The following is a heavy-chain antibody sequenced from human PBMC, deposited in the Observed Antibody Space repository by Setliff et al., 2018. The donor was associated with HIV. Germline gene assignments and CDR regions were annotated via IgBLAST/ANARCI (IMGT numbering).Heavy chain of an antibody. CDR1: AYSFTSYW. J-gene: IGHJ5*02. CDR3: VRHVSSSAVFDP. Sequence: PGESLKISCKGSAYSFTSYWIGWVRQMPGKGLEWMGIIYPRDSDTRYSPSFQGQVTLSVDKSISTAYLQWSSLKASDTAMYYCVRHVSSSAVFDPWGQGTLVTVSS. CDR2: IYPRDSDT. V-gene: IGHV5-51*01. D-gene: IGHD3-10*01.